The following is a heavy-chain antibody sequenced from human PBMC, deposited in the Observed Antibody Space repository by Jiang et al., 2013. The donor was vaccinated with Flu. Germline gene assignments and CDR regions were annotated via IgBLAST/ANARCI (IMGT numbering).Heavy chain of an antibody. V-gene: IGHV3-66*01. CDR2: IYSGGST. D-gene: IGHD3-22*01. CDR3: ARLSGYQNYFDY. Sequence: QLLESGGGLVQPGGSLRLSCAASGFTVSSNYMSWVRQAPGKGLEWVSVIYSGGSTYYADSVKGRFTISRDNSKNTLYLQMNSLRAEDTAVYYCARLSGYQNYFDYWGQGTLVTVSS. J-gene: IGHJ4*02. CDR1: GFTVSSNY.